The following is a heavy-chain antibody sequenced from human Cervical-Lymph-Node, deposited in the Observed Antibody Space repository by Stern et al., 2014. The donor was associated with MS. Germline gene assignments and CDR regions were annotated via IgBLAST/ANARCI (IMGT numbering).Heavy chain of an antibody. Sequence: VQLVESGAEVKKPGSSVKVSCKASGDTFSTYAISWVRQAPGQGLEWMGRIIPILVIRNYAQKFRGRVTITADKSTSTAYMELSSLRSEDTAVYYCARERGSGSYVDYWGQGTLVTVSS. J-gene: IGHJ4*02. CDR1: GDTFSTYA. V-gene: IGHV1-69*09. CDR3: ARERGSGSYVDY. D-gene: IGHD3-10*01. CDR2: IIPILVIR.